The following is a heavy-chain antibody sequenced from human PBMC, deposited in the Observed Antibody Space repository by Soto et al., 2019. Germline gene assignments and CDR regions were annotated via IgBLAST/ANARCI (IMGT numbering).Heavy chain of an antibody. Sequence: GGSLRLSCVASGFTLRNYWMAWVRQTPGKGLELVANIRQDGDEINYVDSVKGRFTISRDNAKNSLFLQMNSLRDEDTAVYYCGTDEWGGAFDIGGQGTMVTVSS. CDR1: GFTLRNYW. CDR2: IRQDGDEI. CDR3: GTDEWGGAFDI. D-gene: IGHD3-10*01. V-gene: IGHV3-7*04. J-gene: IGHJ3*02.